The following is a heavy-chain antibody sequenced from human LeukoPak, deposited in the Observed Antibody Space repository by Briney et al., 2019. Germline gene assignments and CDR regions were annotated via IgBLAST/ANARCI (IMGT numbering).Heavy chain of an antibody. CDR3: ARLGFSNSGSYLAPSDY. D-gene: IGHD1-26*01. Sequence: SETLSLTCTVSGGSISSYYWSWVRQPPGKGLGWIGYIYYSGGTNYNPSLKSRVTISVDTSKNQFSLKLSSVTAADTAVYYCARLGFSNSGSYLAPSDYWGQGTLVTVSS. CDR2: IYYSGGT. CDR1: GGSISSYY. J-gene: IGHJ4*02. V-gene: IGHV4-59*08.